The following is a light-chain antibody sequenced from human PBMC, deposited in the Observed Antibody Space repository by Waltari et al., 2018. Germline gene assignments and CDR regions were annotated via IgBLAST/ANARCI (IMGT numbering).Light chain of an antibody. CDR2: TAI. V-gene: IGKV1-39*01. J-gene: IGKJ1*01. CDR1: QSVSRY. Sequence: DIQMTQSPSPLSASVADKVTITCRASQSVSRYLNWYQLKPGQAPKLLIYTAITLHSEVPSRFNGSGSGTDFTLTISSLQSEDVATYFCQQSSRTPWTFGQGTKVEIK. CDR3: QQSSRTPWT.